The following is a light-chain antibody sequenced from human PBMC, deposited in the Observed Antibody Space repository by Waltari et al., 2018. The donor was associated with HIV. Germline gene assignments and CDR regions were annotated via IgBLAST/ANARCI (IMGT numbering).Light chain of an antibody. CDR3: QQSYSTPYT. CDR1: QSISSY. J-gene: IGKJ2*01. V-gene: IGKV1-39*01. CDR2: AAS. Sequence: DIQMTQSPSSLSASVADRVTITCRASQSISSYLNWYQQKPGKAPKLLIYAASSLQSGVPSRFSVRGSGTDFTLTISSLQPEDFSTYYCQQSYSTPYTFGQGTKLEIK.